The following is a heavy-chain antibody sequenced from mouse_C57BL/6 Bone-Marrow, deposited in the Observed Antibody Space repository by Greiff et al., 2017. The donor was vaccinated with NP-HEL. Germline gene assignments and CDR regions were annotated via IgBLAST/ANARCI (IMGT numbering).Heavy chain of an antibody. D-gene: IGHD2-5*01. J-gene: IGHJ2*01. V-gene: IGHV1-82*01. Sequence: QVQLKESGPELVKPGASVKISCKASGYAFSSSWMNWVKQRPGKGLEWIGRIYPGDGDTNYNGKFKGKATLPADKSSSTAYMQLSSLTSEDSAVYFCARNYYSNYNYLDYWGQGTTLTVSS. CDR1: GYAFSSSW. CDR2: IYPGDGDT. CDR3: ARNYYSNYNYLDY.